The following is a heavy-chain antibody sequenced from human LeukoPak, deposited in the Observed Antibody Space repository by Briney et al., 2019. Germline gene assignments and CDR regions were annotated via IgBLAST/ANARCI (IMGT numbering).Heavy chain of an antibody. V-gene: IGHV4-34*01. CDR3: ARSPHLGRYGYGPWELPVSYLDY. CDR1: DGSFSGYY. Sequence: SETLSLTCAVYDGSFSGYYCSWIRQPPGKGLEWIGEINHSGSANYNPSLKSRVTILLDMSKNQFSLNLSSVTAADTAVYYCARSPHLGRYGYGPWELPVSYLDYWGQGTLVTVSS. D-gene: IGHD1-26*01. J-gene: IGHJ4*02. CDR2: INHSGSA.